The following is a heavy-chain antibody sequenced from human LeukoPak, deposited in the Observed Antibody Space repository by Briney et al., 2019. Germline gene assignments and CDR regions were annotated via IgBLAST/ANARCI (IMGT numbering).Heavy chain of an antibody. CDR1: GFNFNIYS. J-gene: IGHJ4*02. CDR3: AKLTTMITAYFDY. D-gene: IGHD3-16*01. CDR2: IRAEGDPT. V-gene: IGHV3-23*01. Sequence: GGSLRLSCRASGFNFNIYSMNWVRQAPGKGLEWVSVIRAEGDPTHYADSVKGRFTISRDNSKNTLYLQMSSLTAEDTAVYYCAKLTTMITAYFDYWGQGTLVTVSS.